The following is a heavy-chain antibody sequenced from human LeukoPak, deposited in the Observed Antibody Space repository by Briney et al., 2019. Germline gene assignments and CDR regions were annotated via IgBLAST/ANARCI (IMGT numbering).Heavy chain of an antibody. CDR1: GFTFSTYW. CDR3: ARGGLDNAFDL. Sequence: GGSLIVSCAASGFTFSTYWMYWVCQAPGKGLEYVSRIGSYGIRTTYADSVNGRFTISSDNDKNTVCLQMNSLRPDDTAMYYCARGGLDNAFDLWGQGTMVTVSS. CDR2: IGSYGIRT. J-gene: IGHJ3*01. V-gene: IGHV3-74*01. D-gene: IGHD6-19*01.